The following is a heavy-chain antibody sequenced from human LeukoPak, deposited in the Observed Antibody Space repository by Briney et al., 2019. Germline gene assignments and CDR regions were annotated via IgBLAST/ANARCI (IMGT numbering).Heavy chain of an antibody. CDR3: ARELAAVTTLVFDY. D-gene: IGHD4-23*01. V-gene: IGHV1-2*02. J-gene: IGHJ4*02. CDR1: GYTFTGYY. Sequence: ASVKVSCKASGYTFTGYYMHWVRQAPGQGLEWMGWINPNSGGTNYAQKFQGRDTMTRDTSISTAYMELSRLRSDDTAVYYCARELAAVTTLVFDYWGQGTLVTVSS. CDR2: INPNSGGT.